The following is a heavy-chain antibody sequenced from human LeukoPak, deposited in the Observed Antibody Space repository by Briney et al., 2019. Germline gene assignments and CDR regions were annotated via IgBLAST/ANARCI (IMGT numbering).Heavy chain of an antibody. Sequence: GGTLRLSCAASGFTFSSYGMSWVRQAPGKGLEWVSVIYSGGGTYYADSVKGRFTISRGNSKNTLYLQMNSLRAEDTAVYYCARGLPPNYYYYMDVWGKGTTVTISS. J-gene: IGHJ6*03. CDR1: GFTFSSYG. CDR3: ARGLPPNYYYYMDV. CDR2: IYSGGGT. V-gene: IGHV3-66*01.